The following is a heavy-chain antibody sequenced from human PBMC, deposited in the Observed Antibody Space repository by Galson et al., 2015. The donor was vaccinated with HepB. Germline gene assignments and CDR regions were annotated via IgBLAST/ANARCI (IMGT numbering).Heavy chain of an antibody. D-gene: IGHD4-17*01. Sequence: SLRLSCAASGFTFSSYSMNWVRQAPGKGLEWVSYISNSSSYIYYADSVKGRFTISRDNAKNSLYLQMNSLRAEDTAVYYCARDRDYGDDYVGPGDAFDIWGQGTMVIVSS. CDR3: ARDRDYGDDYVGPGDAFDI. V-gene: IGHV3-21*01. J-gene: IGHJ3*02. CDR2: ISNSSSYI. CDR1: GFTFSSYS.